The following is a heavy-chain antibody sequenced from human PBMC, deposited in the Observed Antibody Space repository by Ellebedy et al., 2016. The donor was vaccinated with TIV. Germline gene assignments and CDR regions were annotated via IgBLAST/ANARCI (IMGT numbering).Heavy chain of an antibody. Sequence: SVKVSXKASGGTFSSYAISWVRQAPGQGLEWMGGIIPIFGTANYAQKFQGRVTITADESTSTAYMELSSLRSEDTAVYYCARDLTPSGYYYYGMDVWGQGTTVTVSS. J-gene: IGHJ6*02. V-gene: IGHV1-69*13. CDR2: IIPIFGTA. CDR3: ARDLTPSGYYYYGMDV. D-gene: IGHD3-9*01. CDR1: GGTFSSYA.